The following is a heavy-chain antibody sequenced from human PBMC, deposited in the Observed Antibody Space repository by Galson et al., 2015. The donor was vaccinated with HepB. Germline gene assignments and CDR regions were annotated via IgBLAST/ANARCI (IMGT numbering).Heavy chain of an antibody. J-gene: IGHJ4*02. CDR1: GDSVSSSSAG. CDR3: ARDRLGDATHFFDQ. V-gene: IGHV6-1*01. CDR2: TYYKSKWYN. D-gene: IGHD3-16*01. Sequence: CAISGDSVSSSSAGWNWIRQSPSRGLEWLGRTYYKSKWYNDYAVSVKGRISINADISKNQFSLQLNSVTVEDTAVYYCARDRLGDATHFFDQWGQGTLVTVSS.